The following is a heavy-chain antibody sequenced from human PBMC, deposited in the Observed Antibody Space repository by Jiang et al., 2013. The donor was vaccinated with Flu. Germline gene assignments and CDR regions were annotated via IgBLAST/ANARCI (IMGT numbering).Heavy chain of an antibody. CDR1: GGTFSSYA. CDR2: IIPILGIA. V-gene: IGHV1-69*04. CDR3: ARAPGIAVHFDH. Sequence: GAEVKKPGSSVKVSCKASGGTFSSYAISWVRQAPGQGLEWMGRIIPILGIANYAQKFQGRVTITADKSTSTAYMELSRLKSDDTALYYCARAPGIAVHFDHWGQGTLVTVSS. D-gene: IGHD6-19*01. J-gene: IGHJ4*02.